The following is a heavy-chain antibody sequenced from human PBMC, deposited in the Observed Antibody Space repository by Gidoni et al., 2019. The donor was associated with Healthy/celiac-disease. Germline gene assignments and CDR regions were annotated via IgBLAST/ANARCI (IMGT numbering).Heavy chain of an antibody. Sequence: EVQLVESGGGLVQPGGSLRLSCAASGFTVSTNHMSWVRQAPGKGLEWVSVLYSGGSTYYADSVKGRFTISRDNSKNTRYLQMNSLRAEDTAVYYCARARGGPYCSDGSCYWGWFDPWGQGTLVTVSS. J-gene: IGHJ5*02. V-gene: IGHV3-66*01. D-gene: IGHD2-15*01. CDR1: GFTVSTNH. CDR3: ARARGGPYCSDGSCYWGWFDP. CDR2: LYSGGST.